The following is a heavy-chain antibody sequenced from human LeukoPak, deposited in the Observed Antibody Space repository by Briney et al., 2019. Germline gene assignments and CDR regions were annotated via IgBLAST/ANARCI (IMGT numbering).Heavy chain of an antibody. D-gene: IGHD4-17*01. J-gene: IGHJ4*02. CDR1: SASINSSPYF. Sequence: PSETLSLTCTVSSASINSSPYFWAWIRQSPGKGLEWIATISYSATTYYNPSLKSRVTISADTSKNQFSLKLSSVTAADTAVYYCARVDYGDYVYYWGQGTLVTVSS. CDR3: ARVDYGDYVYY. V-gene: IGHV4-39*07. CDR2: ISYSATT.